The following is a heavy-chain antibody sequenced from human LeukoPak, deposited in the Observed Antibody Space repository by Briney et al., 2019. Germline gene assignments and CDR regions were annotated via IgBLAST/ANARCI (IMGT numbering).Heavy chain of an antibody. CDR1: GGTFGSYA. CDR3: ARATGTTGGDY. J-gene: IGHJ4*02. CDR2: IIPILGIA. D-gene: IGHD1-1*01. V-gene: IGHV1-69*04. Sequence: VASVKVSCKASGGTFGSYAISWVRQAPGQGLEWMGRIIPILGIANYAQKFQGRVTITADKSTSTAYMELSSLRSEDTAVYYCARATGTTGGDYWGQGTLVTVSS.